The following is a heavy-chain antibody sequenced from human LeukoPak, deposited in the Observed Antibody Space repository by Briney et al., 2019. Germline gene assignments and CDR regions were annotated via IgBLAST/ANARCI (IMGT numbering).Heavy chain of an antibody. CDR3: ARDSIAGAEYYYGMDV. Sequence: SETLSLTCTVSGGSISSSSYYWGWIRQPPGKGLEWIGSIYYSGSTYYNPSLKSRVTISVDTSKNQFSLKLSSVTAADTAVYYCARDSIAGAEYYYGMDVWGQGTTVTVSS. D-gene: IGHD6-19*01. J-gene: IGHJ6*02. CDR2: IYYSGST. CDR1: GGSISSSSYY. V-gene: IGHV4-39*07.